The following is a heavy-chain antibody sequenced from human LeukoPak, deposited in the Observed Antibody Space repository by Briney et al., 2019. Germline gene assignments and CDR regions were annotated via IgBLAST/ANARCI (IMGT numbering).Heavy chain of an antibody. J-gene: IGHJ3*02. D-gene: IGHD5-18*01. Sequence: GGSLTLSCVAPGILVSSNYMSWVRQAPGKGLEWVSFIDSTGSTYYVDSVKGRFTISRDNSRNTLYLQMNSLRVEDTAVYYCARRERLGYSYGRGTLDIWGQGTMVTVSS. V-gene: IGHV3-66*01. CDR2: IDSTGST. CDR1: GILVSSNY. CDR3: ARRERLGYSYGRGTLDI.